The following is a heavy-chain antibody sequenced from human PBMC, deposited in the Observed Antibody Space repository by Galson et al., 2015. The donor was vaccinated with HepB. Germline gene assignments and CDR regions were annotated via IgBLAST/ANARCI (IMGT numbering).Heavy chain of an antibody. CDR2: ISTSGSAI. J-gene: IGHJ3*02. V-gene: IGHV3-11*01. CDR3: SSLAYDAFDM. Sequence: SLRLSCAASGITFSGYFLSWIRQAPGKGLEWISYISTSGSAIYYADSVKGRFTVSRDNAKNSLYLQMDSLRAEDTAVYYCSSLAYDAFDMWGQGTMVTVSS. CDR1: GITFSGYF.